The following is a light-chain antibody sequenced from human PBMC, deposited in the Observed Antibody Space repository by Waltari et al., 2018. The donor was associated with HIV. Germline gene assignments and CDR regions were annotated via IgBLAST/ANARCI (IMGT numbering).Light chain of an antibody. J-gene: IGKJ4*01. CDR3: QQYYDTLVT. CDR1: QSVLDMSNDKNY. Sequence: DIVMTQSPDSLAVSLGERATINCRSSQSVLDMSNDKNYLAWCQQKPGQPPKLLIYWASTRQSGVPARFSGSGSGADFTLTISGLQAEDVAVYYCQQYYDTLVTFGGGTRVEI. V-gene: IGKV4-1*01. CDR2: WAS.